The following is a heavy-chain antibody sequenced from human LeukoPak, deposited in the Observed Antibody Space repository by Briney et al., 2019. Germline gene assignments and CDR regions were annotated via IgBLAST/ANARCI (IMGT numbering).Heavy chain of an antibody. V-gene: IGHV1-69*05. Sequence: GASVKVSCKASGGTFSSYAISWVRQAPGQGLEWMGGIIPIFGTANYAQKFQGRVTITTDESTSTAYMELSSLRSEDTAVYYCASGLPSSGWYPLNTFDYWGQGTLVTVSS. CDR1: GGTFSSYA. D-gene: IGHD6-19*01. J-gene: IGHJ4*02. CDR3: ASGLPSSGWYPLNTFDY. CDR2: IIPIFGTA.